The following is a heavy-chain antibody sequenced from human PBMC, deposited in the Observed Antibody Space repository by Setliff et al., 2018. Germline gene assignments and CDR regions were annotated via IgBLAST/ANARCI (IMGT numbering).Heavy chain of an antibody. D-gene: IGHD3-22*01. CDR2: IYYSGST. CDR3: ARGRLHYYDSSGYSY. V-gene: IGHV4-59*11. Sequence: SETLSLTCTVSGGSISSHYWSWVRQPPGKGLEWIGYIYYSGSTNYNPSLKSRVTISVDTSKNQFSLKLSSVTAADTAVYYCARGRLHYYDSSGYSYWGQGTLVTVSS. J-gene: IGHJ4*02. CDR1: GGSISSHY.